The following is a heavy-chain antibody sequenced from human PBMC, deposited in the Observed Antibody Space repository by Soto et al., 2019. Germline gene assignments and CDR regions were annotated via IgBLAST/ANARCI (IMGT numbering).Heavy chain of an antibody. CDR1: GYTLTELS. CDR2: FDPEDGET. V-gene: IGHV1-24*01. CDR3: ATSWAKDRAGNDAFEF. D-gene: IGHD6-13*01. Sequence: ASVKVSCKVSGYTLTELSMHWVRQAPGKGLEWMGGFDPEDGETIYAQKFQGRVTMTEDTSTDTAYMELSSLRSEDTAVYYCATSWAKDRAGNDAFEFWGQGTMVTVSS. J-gene: IGHJ3*01.